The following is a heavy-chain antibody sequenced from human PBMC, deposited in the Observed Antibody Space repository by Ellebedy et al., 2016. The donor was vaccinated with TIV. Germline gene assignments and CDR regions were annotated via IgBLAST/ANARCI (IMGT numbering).Heavy chain of an antibody. J-gene: IGHJ4*02. CDR1: GFTFSSYA. V-gene: IGHV3-7*02. CDR3: ANTVGSTPGGNY. CDR2: IRRDGNEK. Sequence: GGSLRLXXAASGFTFSSYALSWVRQAPGKGLEWVANIRRDGNEKYYLDSVKGRFTISRDNAQSSVYLQMNSLRADDTAVYYCANTVGSTPGGNYWGQGTLVTVSS. D-gene: IGHD1-26*01.